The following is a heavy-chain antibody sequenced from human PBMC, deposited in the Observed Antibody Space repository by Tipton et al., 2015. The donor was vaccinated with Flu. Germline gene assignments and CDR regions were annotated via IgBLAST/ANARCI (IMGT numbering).Heavy chain of an antibody. CDR3: ARDHPPSITVFGVITDYFGMDV. J-gene: IGHJ6*02. Sequence: SLRLSCAASGFTFSTYEMNWVRQAPGKGLEWLSYISSSGSTISYADSVRGRFTISRDNAKNSLYLQMNSLRAEDTAIYYCARDHPPSITVFGVITDYFGMDVWGQGTTVTVSS. V-gene: IGHV3-48*03. D-gene: IGHD3-3*01. CDR2: ISSSGSTI. CDR1: GFTFSTYE.